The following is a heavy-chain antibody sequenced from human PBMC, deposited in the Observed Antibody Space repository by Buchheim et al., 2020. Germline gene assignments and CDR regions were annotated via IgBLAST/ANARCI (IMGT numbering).Heavy chain of an antibody. V-gene: IGHV4-39*01. Sequence: QLQLQESGPGLVKPSETLSLTCTVSGGSISSSSYYWGWIRPPPGKGLEWIGSIYYSWSTYYNPSLKSRVTISVDTSKNQFSLKLSSVTAADTAVYYCATYYYDSSGPFDYWGQGTL. D-gene: IGHD3-22*01. CDR2: IYYSWST. CDR1: GGSISSSSYY. CDR3: ATYYYDSSGPFDY. J-gene: IGHJ4*02.